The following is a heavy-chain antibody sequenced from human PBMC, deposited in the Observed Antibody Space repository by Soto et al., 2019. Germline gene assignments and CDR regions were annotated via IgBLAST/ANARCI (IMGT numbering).Heavy chain of an antibody. D-gene: IGHD2-15*01. J-gene: IGHJ4*02. CDR2: IIPIFGTA. V-gene: IGHV1-69*12. Sequence: QVQLVQSGAEVKKPGSSVKVSCKASGGTFSRYAISWVRHAPGQGLEWMGGIIPIFGTANYAQKFQGRVTITADESTSTAYMELSSLRSEDTAVYYCARESRYCSGGSCYFLPGIDYWGQGTLVTVSS. CDR3: ARESRYCSGGSCYFLPGIDY. CDR1: GGTFSRYA.